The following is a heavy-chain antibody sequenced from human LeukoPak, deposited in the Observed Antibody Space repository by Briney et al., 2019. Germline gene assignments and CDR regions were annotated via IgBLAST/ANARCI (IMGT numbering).Heavy chain of an antibody. Sequence: QAGGSLRLSCVASGFTFSSYGIHWGRQAPGKGLEWVAFIRFDGSEKYYADSVKGRFTISRDNSKNTLYLQMNRLRAEDTAVFYCAKESIRDCSIPSCYGADWFDPWGQGSLVTVSS. CDR2: IRFDGSEK. CDR1: GFTFSSYG. CDR3: AKESIRDCSIPSCYGADWFDP. J-gene: IGHJ5*02. V-gene: IGHV3-30*02. D-gene: IGHD2-2*01.